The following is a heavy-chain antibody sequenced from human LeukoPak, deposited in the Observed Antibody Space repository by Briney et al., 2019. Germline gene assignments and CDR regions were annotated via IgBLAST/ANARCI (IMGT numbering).Heavy chain of an antibody. J-gene: IGHJ4*02. CDR2: IYTSGST. D-gene: IGHD6-13*01. CDR3: AREGVAAAGTPDY. Sequence: PSETLSLTCTVSGGSISSYYWSSMRQPAGKGLEWIGRIYTSGSTNYNPSLKSRVTMSVDTPKNQFSLKLSSVTAADTAVYYCAREGVAAAGTPDYWGQGTLVTVSS. V-gene: IGHV4-4*07. CDR1: GGSISSYY.